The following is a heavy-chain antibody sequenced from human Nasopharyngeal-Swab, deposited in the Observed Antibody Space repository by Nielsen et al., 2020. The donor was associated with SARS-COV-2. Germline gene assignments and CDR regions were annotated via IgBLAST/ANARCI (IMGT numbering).Heavy chain of an antibody. CDR1: GGSISSYY. CDR2: IYYSGST. V-gene: IGHV4-59*07. D-gene: IGHD1-26*01. CDR3: VRAGVGGAFDI. J-gene: IGHJ3*02. Sequence: SDTLSLTCTASGGSISSYYWSWIRQPPGKGLEWIGYIYYSGSTNYNPSLKSRVTISVETSKNQFSLKLSSVTAADTAVYYCVRAGVGGAFDIWGQGTMVTVSS.